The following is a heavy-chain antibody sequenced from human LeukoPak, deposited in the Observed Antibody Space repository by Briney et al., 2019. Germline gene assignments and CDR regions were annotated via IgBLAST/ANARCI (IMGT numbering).Heavy chain of an antibody. CDR1: GYTFTSYG. D-gene: IGHD3-22*01. CDR3: ARGNYYDSSGYEYDAFDI. Sequence: GASVKVSCKASGYTFTSYGISWVRQAPGQGLEWMGWIGAYNGNTNYAQKFQGWVTMTRDTSISTAYMELSRLRSDDTAVYYCARGNYYDSSGYEYDAFDIWGQGTMVTVSS. V-gene: IGHV1-18*01. CDR2: IGAYNGNT. J-gene: IGHJ3*02.